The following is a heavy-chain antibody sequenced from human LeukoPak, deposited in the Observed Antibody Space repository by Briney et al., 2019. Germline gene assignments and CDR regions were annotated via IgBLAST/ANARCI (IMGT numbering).Heavy chain of an antibody. J-gene: IGHJ4*02. CDR1: GFTFSSYG. D-gene: IGHD4-23*01. Sequence: GGSLRLSCAASGFTFSSYGMHWVRQAPGKGLEWVAVISYDGSNKYYAAYVKGRFTISRDNSKNTLYLQMNSLRAEDTAVYYCAKVGLRWKLYDKFDYWGQGTLVTVSS. CDR3: AKVGLRWKLYDKFDY. V-gene: IGHV3-30*18. CDR2: ISYDGSNK.